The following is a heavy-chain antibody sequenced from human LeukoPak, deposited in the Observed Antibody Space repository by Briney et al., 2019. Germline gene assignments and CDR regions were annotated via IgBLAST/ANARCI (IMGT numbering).Heavy chain of an antibody. CDR3: ARFLGRITISGVVPYGMDV. Sequence: PGGSLRLSCAASGITVSSNYMTWVRQAPGKGLEWVSLIYSAGGTYYTDSVKGRFTISRHSSKNTLYLQMNSLRGEDTAVYYCARFLGRITISGVVPYGMDVWGQGTTVTVSS. D-gene: IGHD3-3*01. CDR2: IYSAGGT. J-gene: IGHJ6*02. V-gene: IGHV3-53*04. CDR1: GITVSSNY.